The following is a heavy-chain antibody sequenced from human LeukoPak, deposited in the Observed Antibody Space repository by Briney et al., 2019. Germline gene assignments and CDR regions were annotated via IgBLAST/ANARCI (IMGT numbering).Heavy chain of an antibody. V-gene: IGHV1-2*02. J-gene: IGHJ3*02. Sequence: ASVKVSCKASGYTFTGYYMHWVRQAPGQGLEWMGWINPNSGGTNYAQKFQGRVTMTRDTSISTAYMGLSRLRSDDTAVYYCARASPGCSSTSCIRGAFDIWGQGTMVTVSS. CDR2: INPNSGGT. CDR1: GYTFTGYY. D-gene: IGHD2-2*01. CDR3: ARASPGCSSTSCIRGAFDI.